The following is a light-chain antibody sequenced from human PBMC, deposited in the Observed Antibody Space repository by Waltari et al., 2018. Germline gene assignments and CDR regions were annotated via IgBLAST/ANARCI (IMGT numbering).Light chain of an antibody. V-gene: IGLV1-51*01. J-gene: IGLJ2*01. CDR1: DSNIANNH. Sequence: QSVLTQPPSVSAASGQNVTISCSGSDSNIANNHVSWYKVLPEAAPKLLVSDTSVRPSGLPARFSASKSGTSVTLSITGLQSGDEADYYCGTWVSSLSGAVFGGGTRLTVL. CDR3: GTWVSSLSGAV. CDR2: DTS.